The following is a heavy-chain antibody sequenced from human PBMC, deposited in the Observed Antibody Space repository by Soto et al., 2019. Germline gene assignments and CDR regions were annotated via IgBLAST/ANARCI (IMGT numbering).Heavy chain of an antibody. D-gene: IGHD2-8*01. Sequence: EVQLVESGGGLVQPGGSLKLSCAASGFTFSGSAMHWVRQASGKGLEWVGRIRSKANSYATAYAASVKGRFTISRDDTKNTAYLQMNSRKAEDTAVYYCTRPEENGASPWGQGTLVTVSS. CDR3: TRPEENGASP. CDR2: IRSKANSYAT. J-gene: IGHJ5*02. CDR1: GFTFSGSA. V-gene: IGHV3-73*01.